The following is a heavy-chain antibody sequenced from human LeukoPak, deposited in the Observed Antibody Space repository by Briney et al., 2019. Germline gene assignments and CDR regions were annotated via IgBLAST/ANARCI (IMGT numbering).Heavy chain of an antibody. V-gene: IGHV3-33*01. CDR3: ARGGGYYGWGIYSHFDY. D-gene: IGHD3-10*01. CDR1: GFTFSSYG. J-gene: IGHJ4*02. CDR2: TWFDGSNK. Sequence: GGSLRLSCAASGFTFSSYGMHWVRQAPGRGLEWVALTWFDGSNKYYADSVKGRFTISRDNSKNTLYLQMSSLRAEDTAVYFCARGGGYYGWGIYSHFDYWGQGPLVTVSS.